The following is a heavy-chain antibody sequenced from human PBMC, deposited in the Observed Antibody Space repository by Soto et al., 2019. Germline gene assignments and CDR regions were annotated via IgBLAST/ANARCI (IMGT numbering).Heavy chain of an antibody. Sequence: QVQLVESGGGVVQPGGSLRLSCAASGFPFSNFVLPWVRQAPGKGLEWVAATSYDGKNKDHADSVKGRFTISRDNSKNTLYLQMNSLRHEDTAVYFCARERAIAATGIFYYWGQGTLVTVSS. D-gene: IGHD6-13*01. V-gene: IGHV3-30*04. CDR2: TSYDGKNK. J-gene: IGHJ4*02. CDR1: GFPFSNFV. CDR3: ARERAIAATGIFYY.